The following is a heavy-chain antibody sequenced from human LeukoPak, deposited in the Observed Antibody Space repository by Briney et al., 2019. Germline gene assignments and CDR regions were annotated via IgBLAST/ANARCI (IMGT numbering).Heavy chain of an antibody. CDR1: GFSFSSYS. J-gene: IGHJ4*02. CDR2: ISSSSGYI. V-gene: IGHV3-21*01. CDR3: ARSSDYKDY. Sequence: PGGSLRLSCAASGFSFSSYSMNWVRQAPGKGLECVSFISSSSGYIYDADSVKGRFTISRDNAKNSLYLQMNSLRAEDTAVYYCARSSDYKDYWGQGTLVTVSS. D-gene: IGHD4-11*01.